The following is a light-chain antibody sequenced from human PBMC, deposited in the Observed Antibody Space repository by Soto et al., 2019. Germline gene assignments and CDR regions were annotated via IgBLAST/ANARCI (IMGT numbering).Light chain of an antibody. CDR3: SSFTSSTTLL. CDR1: ATDVGAYNY. V-gene: IGLV2-14*01. Sequence: QSALTQPASVSGSPGQSITISCTGTATDVGAYNYVSWYQQHPGRAPKLIIYAVTDRPSGVADRFSGSKSGDTASLTISGPPAGEGGYYYCSSFTSSTTLLFGGGTKLTVL. CDR2: AVT. J-gene: IGLJ2*01.